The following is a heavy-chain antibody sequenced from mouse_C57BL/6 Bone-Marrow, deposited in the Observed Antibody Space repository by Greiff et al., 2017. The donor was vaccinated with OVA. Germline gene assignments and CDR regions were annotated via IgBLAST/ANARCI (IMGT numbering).Heavy chain of an antibody. J-gene: IGHJ3*01. D-gene: IGHD1-1*01. CDR3: ARRDYYGSSFFFAY. Sequence: EVKLVESGGGLVQPGGSLKLSCAASGFTFSDYYMNWVRQTPEKRLEWVAYISNGGGSTYYPDTVKGRFTISRDNAKNTLYLQMSRLKSEDTAMDYCARRDYYGSSFFFAYWGQGTLVTVSA. V-gene: IGHV5-12*01. CDR1: GFTFSDYY. CDR2: ISNGGGST.